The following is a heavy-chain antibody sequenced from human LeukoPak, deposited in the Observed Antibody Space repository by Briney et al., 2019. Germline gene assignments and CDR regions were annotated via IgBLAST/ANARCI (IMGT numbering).Heavy chain of an antibody. V-gene: IGHV4-4*07. CDR1: GGSISSYY. Sequence: SETLSLTCTVSGGSISSYYWSWIRQPAGKGLEWIGRIYTSGSTTYNPSLKSRVTISVDTSKNQFSLKLSSVTAADTAVYYCARADPNYYDSSGAMDYWGQGTLVTVSS. CDR2: IYTSGST. D-gene: IGHD3-22*01. J-gene: IGHJ4*02. CDR3: ARADPNYYDSSGAMDY.